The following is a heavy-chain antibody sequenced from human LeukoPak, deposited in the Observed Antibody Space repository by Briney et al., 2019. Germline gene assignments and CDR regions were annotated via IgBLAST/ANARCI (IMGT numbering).Heavy chain of an antibody. Sequence: PGGSLRLSCAASGFTFSSYAMNWVRQAPGKGLQWVSTISGSGGSTYYVDSVKGRFTISRDNSKNTLYLQMNSLRAEDTAVYYCAKGAVAGTLYFDYWGQETLVTVSS. V-gene: IGHV3-23*01. CDR2: ISGSGGST. J-gene: IGHJ4*02. D-gene: IGHD6-19*01. CDR3: AKGAVAGTLYFDY. CDR1: GFTFSSYA.